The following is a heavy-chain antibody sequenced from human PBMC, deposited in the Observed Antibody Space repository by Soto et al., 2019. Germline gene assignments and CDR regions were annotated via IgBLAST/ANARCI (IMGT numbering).Heavy chain of an antibody. CDR2: ISSSSSYT. CDR1: GITFSDYY. J-gene: IGHJ6*02. D-gene: IGHD5-18*01. CDR3: AREVKPPGNSYLYYYYGMGV. V-gene: IGHV3-11*06. Sequence: GGSLRLSCAASGITFSDYYMSWIRQAPGKGLEWVSYISSSSSYTNYADSVKGRFTISRDNAKNSLYLQMNSLRAEDTAVYYCAREVKPPGNSYLYYYYGMGVWGQGTTVTVSS.